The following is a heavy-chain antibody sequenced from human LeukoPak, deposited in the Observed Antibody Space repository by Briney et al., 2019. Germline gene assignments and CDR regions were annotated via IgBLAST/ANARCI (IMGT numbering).Heavy chain of an antibody. V-gene: IGHV4-39*07. CDR3: ARDSAPNLLAYFDY. Sequence: SETLSLTCTVSGGSISNRSHFWGWIRQTPGKGLEWFGSIYYSGYTYYNPSLKSRVTISVHTSKNQFSLRLNSVTAADTAVYYCARDSAPNLLAYFDYWGQGILVTVSS. J-gene: IGHJ4*02. CDR2: IYYSGYT. CDR1: GGSISNRSHF. D-gene: IGHD2/OR15-2a*01.